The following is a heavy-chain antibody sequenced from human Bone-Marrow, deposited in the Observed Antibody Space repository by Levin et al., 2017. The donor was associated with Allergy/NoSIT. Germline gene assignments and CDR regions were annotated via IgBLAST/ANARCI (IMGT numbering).Heavy chain of an antibody. CDR3: AGAMPGSGTPPNFDS. Sequence: ASVKVSCKSSGYTFTDYFLHWVRQAPGQGLEWMGWINPKSGGTNYAHKFRGRVTLTRDTSMTTVYMDLSRLRSDDTALFYCAGAMPGSGTPPNFDSWGQGTLVAVSS. CDR2: INPKSGGT. D-gene: IGHD3-10*01. V-gene: IGHV1-2*02. CDR1: GYTFTDYF. J-gene: IGHJ4*02.